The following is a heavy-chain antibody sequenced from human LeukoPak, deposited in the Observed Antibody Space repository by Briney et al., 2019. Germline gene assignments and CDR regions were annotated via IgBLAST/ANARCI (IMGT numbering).Heavy chain of an antibody. CDR1: GGSISSYY. CDR3: ARAFSGYHSKSGGIDY. V-gene: IGHV4-59*01. D-gene: IGHD4-11*01. CDR2: IYYSGST. J-gene: IGHJ4*02. Sequence: SGTLSLTCTVSGGSISSYYWSWIRQPPGKGLEWIGYIYYSGSTNYNPSLKSRVTISVDTSKNQFSLKLSSVTAADTAVYYCARAFSGYHSKSGGIDYWGQGTLVTVSS.